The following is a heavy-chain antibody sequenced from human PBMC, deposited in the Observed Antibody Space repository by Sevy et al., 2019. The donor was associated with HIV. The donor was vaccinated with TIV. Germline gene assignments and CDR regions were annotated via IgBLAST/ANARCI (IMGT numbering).Heavy chain of an antibody. V-gene: IGHV1-3*04. Sequence: ASVKVSCKGSGYTFNNYIIYWVRQAPGQSLEWMGWVNTASGDTKYSQKFQGRVIITTDTSARTVYMVLNNLRSEDTAFYFCARDFCSGGSCYSAFVYWGQGTLVTVSS. J-gene: IGHJ4*02. CDR2: VNTASGDT. CDR1: GYTFNNYI. D-gene: IGHD2-15*01. CDR3: ARDFCSGGSCYSAFVY.